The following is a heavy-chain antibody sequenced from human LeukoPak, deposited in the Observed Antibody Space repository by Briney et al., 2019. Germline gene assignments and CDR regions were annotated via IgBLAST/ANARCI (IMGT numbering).Heavy chain of an antibody. D-gene: IGHD3-10*01. V-gene: IGHV1-2*02. J-gene: IGHJ4*02. CDR1: GYTFTGYY. CDR2: INPNSGGT. CDR3: ARVLWFGELYYFDY. Sequence: ASVKVSCKASGYTFTGYYMHWVRQAPGQGLEWMGWINPNSGGTNYAQKFQGRVTMTRDTSISTANMELSRLRSDDTAVYYCARVLWFGELYYFDYWGQGTLVTVSS.